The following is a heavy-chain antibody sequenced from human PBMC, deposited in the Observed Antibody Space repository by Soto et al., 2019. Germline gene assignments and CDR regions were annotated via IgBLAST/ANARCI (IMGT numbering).Heavy chain of an antibody. CDR3: AKAIYGDYAPFDF. V-gene: IGHV3-30*18. Sequence: QVQLAESGGGVVQPGRSLRLTCAASGFTFSSYGMHWVRQAPGKGLEWVAVISYDESEKHYADSVKGRLTISRDNSKNTLYLQMNSPRTEDTAIYYCAKAIYGDYAPFDFWGQGTLVTVSS. J-gene: IGHJ4*02. D-gene: IGHD4-17*01. CDR1: GFTFSSYG. CDR2: ISYDESEK.